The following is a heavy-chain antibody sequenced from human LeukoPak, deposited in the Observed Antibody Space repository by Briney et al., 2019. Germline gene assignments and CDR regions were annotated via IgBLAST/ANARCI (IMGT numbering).Heavy chain of an antibody. J-gene: IGHJ4*02. CDR3: ARGDYYDSSGYPLSFDY. V-gene: IGHV4-59*01. Sequence: SETLSLTCTVSGGSLSNYYWTWIRQPPGKGLEWIGYISYSGSANYNPSLKSRLTISVGSSKNRFFLNLSSVTAADTAVYYCARGDYYDSSGYPLSFDYWGQGTLVTVSS. CDR2: ISYSGSA. CDR1: GGSLSNYY. D-gene: IGHD3-22*01.